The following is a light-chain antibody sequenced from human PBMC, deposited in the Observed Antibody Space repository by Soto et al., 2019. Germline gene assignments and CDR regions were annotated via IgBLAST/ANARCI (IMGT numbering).Light chain of an antibody. J-gene: IGLJ2*01. V-gene: IGLV2-8*01. Sequence: QSALTQPPSASGSPGQSVTISCTGTSSDVGAYNNVSWYQQHPGKAPPLMIYEVSKGPSGVPDRFCDSRSGNTASLPVSGLQAEDEADYYCATWDGSLPGEVFGGGTKLTVL. CDR2: EVS. CDR1: SSDVGAYNN. CDR3: ATWDGSLPGEV.